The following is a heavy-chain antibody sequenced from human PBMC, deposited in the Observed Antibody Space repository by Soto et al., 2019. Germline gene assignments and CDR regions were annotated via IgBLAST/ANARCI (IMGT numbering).Heavy chain of an antibody. CDR3: ARDEYIPWYFDL. CDR1: GFTFSSYS. CDR2: ISSSSSHI. Sequence: GGSLRLSCAASGFTFSSYSMNWVRQAPGKGLEWVSSISSSSSHIYYADSVKGRFTISRDNAKNSLYLQMNSLRAEDTAVYYCARDEYIPWYFDLWGRGTLVTVSS. V-gene: IGHV3-21*01. D-gene: IGHD2-21*01. J-gene: IGHJ2*01.